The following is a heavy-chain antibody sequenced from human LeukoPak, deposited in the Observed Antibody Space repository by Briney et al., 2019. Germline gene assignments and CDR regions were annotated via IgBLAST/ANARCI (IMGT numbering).Heavy chain of an antibody. CDR3: TRYYVAGSILAAWTPNWFDP. V-gene: IGHV5-51*01. CDR2: IYPGDSGT. CDR1: GYSFTSYW. D-gene: IGHD6-19*01. Sequence: GESLKISCKGSGYSFTSYWIGWVRQMPGKGLEWMVIIYPGDSGTRYCPSFQGQVTISSDKFISTAYLQWSSPKAWDTAMYYCTRYYVAGSILAAWTPNWFDPWGQGTLVTVSS. J-gene: IGHJ5*02.